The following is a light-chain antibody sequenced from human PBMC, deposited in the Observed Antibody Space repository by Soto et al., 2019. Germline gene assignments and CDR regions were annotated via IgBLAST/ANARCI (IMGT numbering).Light chain of an antibody. V-gene: IGKV1-5*03. J-gene: IGKJ1*01. CDR1: QSISNW. Sequence: IQMTQSPSTLSASVGDRVTITCRASQSISNWLAWYQQKPGKAPKLLIYKASSLESGVPSRFTGSGSGTEFTLTISSLQPDDFATYYCQQYDTYWTFGQGTKVVIK. CDR2: KAS. CDR3: QQYDTYWT.